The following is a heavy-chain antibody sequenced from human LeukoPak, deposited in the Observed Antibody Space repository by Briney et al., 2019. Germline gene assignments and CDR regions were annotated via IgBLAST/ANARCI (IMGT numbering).Heavy chain of an antibody. CDR3: ARDRRSAAAGDRFYFFDY. Sequence: SVKVPCKASGGTFSSYAISWVRQAPGQGLEWMGRIIPILGIANYAQKFQGRVTITADKSTSTAYMELSSLRSEDTAVYYCARDRRSAAAGDRFYFFDYWGQGTLVTVSS. V-gene: IGHV1-69*04. J-gene: IGHJ4*02. CDR2: IIPILGIA. D-gene: IGHD6-13*01. CDR1: GGTFSSYA.